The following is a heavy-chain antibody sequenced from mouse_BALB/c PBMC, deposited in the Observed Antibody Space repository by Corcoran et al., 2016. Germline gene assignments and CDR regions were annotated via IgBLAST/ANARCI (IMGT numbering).Heavy chain of an antibody. CDR3: AREYDYEYYFDY. CDR1: GYSITSGYY. V-gene: IGHV3-6*02. D-gene: IGHD2-4*01. J-gene: IGHJ2*01. CDR2: ISYDGSN. Sequence: DVQLQESGPGLVKPSQSLSLTCSVTGYSITSGYYWNWIRQFPGNKLEWMGYISYDGSNNYNPSLKNRISITRDTSKNQFFLKLNSVTTEDTATYYCAREYDYEYYFDYWGQGTTLTVSS.